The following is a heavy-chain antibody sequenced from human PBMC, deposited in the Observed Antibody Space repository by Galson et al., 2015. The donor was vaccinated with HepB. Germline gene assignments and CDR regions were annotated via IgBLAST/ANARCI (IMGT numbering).Heavy chain of an antibody. D-gene: IGHD4-17*01. CDR2: IKQDGSEK. J-gene: IGHJ3*02. V-gene: IGHV3-7*03. CDR3: ARGATTVTHEGAFDI. Sequence: SLRLSCAASGFTFSGYWMSWVRQAPGKGLEWVANIKQDGSEKYYVDSVKGRFTISRDNAKNSLYVQMNSLRVEDTAVYYCARGATTVTHEGAFDIWGQGTMVTVSS. CDR1: GFTFSGYW.